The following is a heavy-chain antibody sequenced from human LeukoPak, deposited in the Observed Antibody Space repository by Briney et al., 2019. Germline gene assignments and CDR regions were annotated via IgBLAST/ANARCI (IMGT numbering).Heavy chain of an antibody. CDR1: GASISSYY. D-gene: IGHD4-17*01. J-gene: IGHJ6*03. Sequence: PSETLSLTCSVSGASISSYYWSWIRQPPGKGLEWIGYIYYSGSTNYNPSLKSRVTISVDTSKNQFSLKLSSVTAADTAVYYCARDVSTVTGMDVWGKGTTVTVSS. CDR3: ARDVSTVTGMDV. V-gene: IGHV4-59*01. CDR2: IYYSGST.